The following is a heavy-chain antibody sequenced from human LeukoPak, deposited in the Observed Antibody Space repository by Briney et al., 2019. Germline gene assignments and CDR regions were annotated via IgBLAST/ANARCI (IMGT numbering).Heavy chain of an antibody. CDR1: GYPFTTYE. CDR2: VQPNTGNT. D-gene: IGHD1-14*01. Sequence: ASVKVSCKTSGYPFTTYEINWVRQAAGQALEWMGWVQPNTGNTAYAQRFQGRVTMTRDTSISTAYMELSSLTSNDTAVYFCARGPRNDPWGQGTLVTVSS. V-gene: IGHV1-8*01. J-gene: IGHJ5*02. CDR3: ARGPRNDP.